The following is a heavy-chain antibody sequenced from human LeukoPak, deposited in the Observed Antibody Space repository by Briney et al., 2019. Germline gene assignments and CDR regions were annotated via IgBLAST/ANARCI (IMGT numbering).Heavy chain of an antibody. Sequence: GGSLRLSCAASGFTFSSYGMHWVRQAPGKGLEWVAVIWYDGSNKYYADSVKGRFTISRDNSKNTLYLQMNSLRAEDTAVYYCARHNQWLSPLDYWGQGTLVTVSS. CDR3: ARHNQWLSPLDY. CDR1: GFTFSSYG. J-gene: IGHJ4*02. CDR2: IWYDGSNK. D-gene: IGHD3-22*01. V-gene: IGHV3-33*01.